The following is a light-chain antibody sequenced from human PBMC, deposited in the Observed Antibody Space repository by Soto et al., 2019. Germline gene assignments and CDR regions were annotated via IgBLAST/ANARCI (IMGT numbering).Light chain of an antibody. Sequence: DIVMTQSPDSLAVSLGERATINCKSNRTLFYPSNNKTYLAWYQQKAGQPPKLLIYWASMRESGVPDRFSGSGSGTDSTLTISSLQAEDVAIFYCQQYYNTPYTFGQGTKLEIK. J-gene: IGKJ2*01. CDR3: QQYYNTPYT. CDR1: RTLFYPSNNKTY. V-gene: IGKV4-1*01. CDR2: WAS.